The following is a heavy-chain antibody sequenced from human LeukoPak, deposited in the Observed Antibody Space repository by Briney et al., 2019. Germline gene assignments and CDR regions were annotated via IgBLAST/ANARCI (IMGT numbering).Heavy chain of an antibody. CDR1: GFTFSSYG. Sequence: PGRSLRLSCAASGFTFSSYGMHWVRQAPGKGLEWVAVISYDGSNRYYADSVKGRSTISRDNSKNTLYLQMNSLRAEDTAVYYCAKDGGYDYLWRGTRDYFDYWGQGTLVTVSS. J-gene: IGHJ4*02. V-gene: IGHV3-30*18. D-gene: IGHD5-12*01. CDR2: ISYDGSNR. CDR3: AKDGGYDYLWRGTRDYFDY.